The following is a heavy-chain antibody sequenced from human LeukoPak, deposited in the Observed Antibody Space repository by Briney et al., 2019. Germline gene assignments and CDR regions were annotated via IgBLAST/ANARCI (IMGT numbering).Heavy chain of an antibody. D-gene: IGHD2-15*01. V-gene: IGHV4-59*01. CDR1: GGSISIYY. CDR2: IYYTGST. J-gene: IGHJ3*02. Sequence: SETLSLTCTVSGGSISIYYWNWIRQPPGEGLEWIGYIYYTGSTKSNPSLKSRGTISLDTSKNQFSLTLSSVTAADTAVYYCARRVVVVTANDKSDAFDMWGQGTVVTVSS. CDR3: ARRVVVVTANDKSDAFDM.